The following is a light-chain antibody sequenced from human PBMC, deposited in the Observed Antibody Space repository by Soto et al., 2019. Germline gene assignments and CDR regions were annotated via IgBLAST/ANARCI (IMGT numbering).Light chain of an antibody. Sequence: SALTQPASVSGSPGQSITISCTGTSSDVGSYNLVSWYQHRPGKAPRVMIYESIKRPSGISDRFSGSKSGNTASLTISGLQSEDEADYYCCSYAGSSSVIFGGGTKLTVL. J-gene: IGLJ2*01. CDR3: CSYAGSSSVI. CDR2: ESI. V-gene: IGLV2-23*01. CDR1: SSDVGSYNL.